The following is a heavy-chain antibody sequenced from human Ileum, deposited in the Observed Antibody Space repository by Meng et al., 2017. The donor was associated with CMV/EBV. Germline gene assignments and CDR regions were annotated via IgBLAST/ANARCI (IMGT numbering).Heavy chain of an antibody. CDR2: INPNSGGT. Sequence: YTFTGYYMHWVRQAPGQGLEWMGWINPNSGGTNYAQKFQGRVTTTRDTSISTAYMELSRLRSDDTAVYYCARRGPRGYSGYDFLVYWGQGTLVTVSS. D-gene: IGHD5-12*01. CDR1: YTFTGYY. CDR3: ARRGPRGYSGYDFLVY. J-gene: IGHJ4*02. V-gene: IGHV1-2*02.